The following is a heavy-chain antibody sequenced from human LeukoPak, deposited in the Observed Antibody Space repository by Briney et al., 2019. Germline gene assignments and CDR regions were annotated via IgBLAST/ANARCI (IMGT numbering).Heavy chain of an antibody. J-gene: IGHJ4*02. V-gene: IGHV3-43*02. CDR1: GFTFDDYA. D-gene: IGHD6-13*01. CDR3: AKGFSRIAAAGTEVNY. Sequence: GGSLRLSCAASGFTFDDYAMHWVRQAPGKGLEWVSLISGDGGSTYYADSVKGRFTISRDNSKNSLYLQMNSLRTEDTALCYCAKGFSRIAAAGTEVNYWGQGTLVTVSS. CDR2: ISGDGGST.